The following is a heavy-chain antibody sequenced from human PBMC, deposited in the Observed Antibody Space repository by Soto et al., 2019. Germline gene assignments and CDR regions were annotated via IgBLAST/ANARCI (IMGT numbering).Heavy chain of an antibody. CDR1: GYTFTSYD. Sequence: ASVKVSCKASGYTFTSYDINWVRQATGQGLEWMGWMNAANGNTKYSQKFQGRVTMTTDTSTSTAYMELRSLRSDDTAVYYCARGGGNWNANFDYWGQGTLVTVSS. CDR3: ARGGGNWNANFDY. D-gene: IGHD1-1*01. CDR2: MNAANGNT. V-gene: IGHV1-18*01. J-gene: IGHJ4*02.